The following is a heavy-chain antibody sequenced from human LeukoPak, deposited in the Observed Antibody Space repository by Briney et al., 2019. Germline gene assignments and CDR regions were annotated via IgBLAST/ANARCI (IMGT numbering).Heavy chain of an antibody. CDR1: GFTFSDYY. D-gene: IGHD2-21*01. V-gene: IGHV3-11*01. Sequence: GGSLRLSCAASGFTFSDYYMSWIRQAPGKGLEWVSYISSSGSTIYYADSVKGRFTISRDNAKNSLYLQMNSLRAEDTAVYYCARSVSIVDQAFDIWGQGTTVTVSS. CDR2: ISSSGSTI. J-gene: IGHJ3*02. CDR3: ARSVSIVDQAFDI.